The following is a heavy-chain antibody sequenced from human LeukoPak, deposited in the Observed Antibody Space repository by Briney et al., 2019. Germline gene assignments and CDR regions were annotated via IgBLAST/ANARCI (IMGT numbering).Heavy chain of an antibody. J-gene: IGHJ4*02. Sequence: PGGSQRLSCAASGFTFSSYAMSWVRKAREKGVEWVSAISGSGGSTYYADPVKGRFTISRDNSKNTLYLQMSSLRAEDTAVYYCAESGSHYFDFWGQGTLVTVSS. CDR1: GFTFSSYA. V-gene: IGHV3-23*01. CDR2: ISGSGGST. D-gene: IGHD1-26*01. CDR3: AESGSHYFDF.